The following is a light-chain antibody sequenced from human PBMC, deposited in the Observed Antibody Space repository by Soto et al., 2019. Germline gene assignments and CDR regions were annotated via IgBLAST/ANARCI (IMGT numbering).Light chain of an antibody. CDR2: GAS. V-gene: IGKV3-20*01. CDR3: QQYNDWPPIT. CDR1: QTVSTNY. Sequence: EIVLTQSPATLSLPPGERATLSCRASQTVSTNYLAWYQQKPGQAPRLLIYGASKRATGIPDRFSGSGSGTDFTLTISRLEPEDFAVYYCQQYNDWPPITFGQGTKVDIK. J-gene: IGKJ1*01.